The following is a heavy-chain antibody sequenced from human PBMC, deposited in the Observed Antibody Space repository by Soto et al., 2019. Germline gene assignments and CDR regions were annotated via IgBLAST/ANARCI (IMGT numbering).Heavy chain of an antibody. CDR1: GFTFSSHA. CDR2: IGGGGART. Sequence: GGSLRLSCVASGFTFSSHAMTWVRQAPGRGLEWVSAIGGGGARTHYADSVKGRFTFSRDNSKNTPYLQMNSLRAEDTAVYYCAKFGMATTKRSPPYYIDYWGQGALVTVSS. CDR3: AKFGMATTKRSPPYYIDY. D-gene: IGHD1-1*01. V-gene: IGHV3-23*01. J-gene: IGHJ4*02.